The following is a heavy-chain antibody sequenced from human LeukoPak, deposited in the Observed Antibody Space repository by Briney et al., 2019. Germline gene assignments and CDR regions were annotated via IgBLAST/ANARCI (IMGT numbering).Heavy chain of an antibody. CDR2: INHSGST. Sequence: SETLSLTCAVYGGSFSGYYWSWIRQPPGKGLEWIGEINHSGSTNYNPSLKSRVTISVDTSKNQFSLKLSSVTAADTAVYYCARGGRYSYGYVWFGPWGQGTLVTVSS. D-gene: IGHD5-18*01. J-gene: IGHJ5*02. V-gene: IGHV4-34*01. CDR1: GGSFSGYY. CDR3: ARGGRYSYGYVWFGP.